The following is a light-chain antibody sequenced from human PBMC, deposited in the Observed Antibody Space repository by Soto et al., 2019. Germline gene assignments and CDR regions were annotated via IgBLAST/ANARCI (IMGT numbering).Light chain of an antibody. J-gene: IGKJ4*01. CDR3: QQYNNWPLT. V-gene: IGKV3-15*01. Sequence: EIVMTQSPDTLSVSPGERVTLSCRASQSVSSDLAWYQQKPDQAPRLLIYGISTRATDIPARFSGSGSGTEFTLTISSLQSEDFAVYYCQQYNNWPLTFGGGTKVEIK. CDR1: QSVSSD. CDR2: GIS.